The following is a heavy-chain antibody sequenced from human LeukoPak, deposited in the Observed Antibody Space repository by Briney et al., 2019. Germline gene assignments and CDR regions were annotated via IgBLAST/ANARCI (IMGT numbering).Heavy chain of an antibody. D-gene: IGHD1-20*01. CDR3: ARVDRYNWNDQGDY. CDR2: ISSSSSYI. V-gene: IGHV3-21*01. J-gene: IGHJ4*02. CDR1: GFTFSSYS. Sequence: GGSLRLSCAASGFTFSSYSMNWVRQAPGKGLEWVSSISSSSSYIYYADSVKGRFTISRDNAKNSLYLQMNSLRAEDTAVYYCARVDRYNWNDQGDYWGQGTLVTVSS.